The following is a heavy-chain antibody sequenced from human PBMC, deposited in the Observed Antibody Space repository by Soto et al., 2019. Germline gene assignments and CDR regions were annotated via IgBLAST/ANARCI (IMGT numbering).Heavy chain of an antibody. CDR3: AGPTPDTAMVLAGYYYGMDV. J-gene: IGHJ6*02. Sequence: GGSLRLSCAASGFTFSSYSMNWVRQAPGKGLEWVSYISSSSSTIYYADSVKGRFTISRDNAKNSLYLQMNSLRDEDTAVYYCAGPTPDTAMVLAGYYYGMDVWGQGTTVTVSS. CDR1: GFTFSSYS. V-gene: IGHV3-48*02. D-gene: IGHD5-18*01. CDR2: ISSSSSTI.